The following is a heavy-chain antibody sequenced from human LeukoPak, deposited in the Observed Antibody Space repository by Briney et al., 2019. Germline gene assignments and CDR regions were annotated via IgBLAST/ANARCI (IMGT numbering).Heavy chain of an antibody. CDR3: ARDHWSHYYGSGGQNYFDP. CDR1: GYTFTTYG. Sequence: ASVKVSCKASGYTFTTYGISWVRQVPGQGLEWMGWISPYNGYTNYAQKLQGRDTMTTDTSTNTAYMDLRSLRSDDTAVYYCARDHWSHYYGSGGQNYFDPWGQGTLVIVSS. V-gene: IGHV1-18*01. CDR2: ISPYNGYT. J-gene: IGHJ5*02. D-gene: IGHD3-10*01.